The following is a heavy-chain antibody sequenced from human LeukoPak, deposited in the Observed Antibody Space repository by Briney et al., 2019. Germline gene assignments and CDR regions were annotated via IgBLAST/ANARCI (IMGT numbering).Heavy chain of an antibody. Sequence: PTETLSLTCTVAGGSISSYYWSWIRQPPGKGLEWIGYIYYSGSTNYNPSLKSRVTISVDTSKNQFSLKLSSVTAADTAVYYCARDPNYGGNSYFDYWGQGTQVTVSS. CDR1: GGSISSYY. V-gene: IGHV4-59*01. J-gene: IGHJ4*02. D-gene: IGHD4-23*01. CDR2: IYYSGST. CDR3: ARDPNYGGNSYFDY.